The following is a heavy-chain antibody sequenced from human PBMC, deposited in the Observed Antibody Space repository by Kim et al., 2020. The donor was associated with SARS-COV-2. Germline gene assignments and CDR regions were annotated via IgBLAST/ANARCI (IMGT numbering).Heavy chain of an antibody. D-gene: IGHD3-10*01. Sequence: ASVKVSCKASGYTFTSYAMHWVRQAPGQRLEWMGWINAGNGNTKYSQKFQGRVTITRDTSASTAYMELSSLRSEDTAVYYCARVKLLWFGELYAFDIWGQGTMVTVSS. CDR3: ARVKLLWFGELYAFDI. CDR2: INAGNGNT. J-gene: IGHJ3*02. V-gene: IGHV1-3*01. CDR1: GYTFTSYA.